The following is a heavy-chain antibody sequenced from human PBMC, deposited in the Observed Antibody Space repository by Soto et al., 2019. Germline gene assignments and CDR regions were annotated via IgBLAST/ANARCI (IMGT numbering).Heavy chain of an antibody. CDR2: IYYSGST. V-gene: IGHV4-59*01. D-gene: IGHD1-26*01. J-gene: IGHJ4*02. CDR1: GGSISSYY. Sequence: SETLSLTCTVSGGSISSYYWSWIRQPPGKGLEWIGYIYYSGSTNYNPSLKSRVTISVDTSKNQFSLKLSSVAAADTAVYYCARRSGSYYGYFDYWGQGTLVTVPQ. CDR3: ARRSGSYYGYFDY.